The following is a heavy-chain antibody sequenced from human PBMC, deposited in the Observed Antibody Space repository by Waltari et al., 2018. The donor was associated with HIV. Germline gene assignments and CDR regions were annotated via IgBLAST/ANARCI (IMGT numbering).Heavy chain of an antibody. D-gene: IGHD6-6*01. J-gene: IGHJ5*02. CDR2: INHSGST. V-gene: IGHV4-34*01. CDR1: GGSFSGYY. CDR3: ARVFRIAAPAAFDP. Sequence: QVQLQQWGAGLLKPSEPLSLTCAVYGGSFSGYYWSWIRQPPGKGLEWIGEINHSGSTNYNPSLKSRVTISVDTSKNQFSLKLSSVTAADTAVYYCARVFRIAAPAAFDPWGQGTLVTVSS.